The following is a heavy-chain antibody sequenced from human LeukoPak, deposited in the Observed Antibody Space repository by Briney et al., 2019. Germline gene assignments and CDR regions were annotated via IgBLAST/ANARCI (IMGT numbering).Heavy chain of an antibody. CDR1: GGSISSYY. CDR2: IYTSGST. V-gene: IGHV4-4*07. Sequence: PPETLSLTCTVSGGSISSYYWSWIRQPAGKGLEWIGRIYTSGSTNYNPSLKSRVTMSVDTSKNQFSLKLSSVTAADTAVYYCARGGGRWLQFWGSSYFDYWGQGTLVTVSS. D-gene: IGHD5-24*01. CDR3: ARGGGRWLQFWGSSYFDY. J-gene: IGHJ4*02.